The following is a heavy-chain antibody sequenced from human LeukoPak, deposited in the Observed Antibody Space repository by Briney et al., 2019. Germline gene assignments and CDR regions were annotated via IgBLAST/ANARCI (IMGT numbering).Heavy chain of an antibody. V-gene: IGHV3-30-3*01. CDR2: ISYDGSNK. CDR3: AREVSSSSSSYYYYGMDV. CDR1: GFTFSSYA. D-gene: IGHD6-6*01. Sequence: GGSLRLSCAASGFTFSSYAMHWVRQAPGKGLEWVAVISYDGSNKYYADSVKGRYTISRDNSKNTLYLQMNSLRAEDTAVYYCAREVSSSSSSYYYYGMDVWGQGTTVTVSS. J-gene: IGHJ6*02.